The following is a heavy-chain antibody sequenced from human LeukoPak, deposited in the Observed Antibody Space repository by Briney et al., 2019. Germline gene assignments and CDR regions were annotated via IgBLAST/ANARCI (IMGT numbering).Heavy chain of an antibody. Sequence: QSGGSLRLSCAASGFTFSSYAMHWVRQAPGKGLEWVAVISYDGSNKYYADSVKGRFTISRDNSKNTLYLQMNSLRSDDTAMYYCARHYYDSSGYLYWFDPWGQGTLVTVSS. D-gene: IGHD3-22*01. V-gene: IGHV3-30-3*01. CDR3: ARHYYDSSGYLYWFDP. CDR2: ISYDGSNK. CDR1: GFTFSSYA. J-gene: IGHJ5*02.